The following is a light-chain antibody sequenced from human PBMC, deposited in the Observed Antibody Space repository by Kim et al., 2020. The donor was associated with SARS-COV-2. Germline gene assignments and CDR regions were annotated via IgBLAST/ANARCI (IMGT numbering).Light chain of an antibody. J-gene: IGKJ2*01. CDR2: DAS. Sequence: EIVLTQSPATLSLSPGERATLSCRASQSVSSYLAWYQQKPGQPPRLLIYDASNRATGIPARFSGSGSGTDFTLTISSLEPEDFAVYYCQQRSNWPPDFGQGTKLEI. V-gene: IGKV3-11*01. CDR3: QQRSNWPPD. CDR1: QSVSSY.